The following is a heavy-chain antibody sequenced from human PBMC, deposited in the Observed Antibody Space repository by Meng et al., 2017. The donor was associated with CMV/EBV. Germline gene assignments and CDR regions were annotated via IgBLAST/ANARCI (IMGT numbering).Heavy chain of an antibody. CDR3: ARAAYCGGDCYPNFDY. CDR1: YNFTSYG. J-gene: IGHJ4*02. CDR2: ISAYNGNT. Sequence: YNFTSYGISWLLQAPGQGLEWMGWISAYNGNTNYAQKLQGRVTMTTDTSTSTAYMELRSLRSDDTAVYYCARAAYCGGDCYPNFDYWGQGTLVTVSS. D-gene: IGHD2-21*01. V-gene: IGHV1-18*01.